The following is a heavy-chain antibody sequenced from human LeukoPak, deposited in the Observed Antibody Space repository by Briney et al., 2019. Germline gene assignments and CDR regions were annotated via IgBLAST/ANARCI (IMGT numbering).Heavy chain of an antibody. V-gene: IGHV4-59*01. D-gene: IGHD6-6*01. CDR2: IYYSGST. J-gene: IGHJ6*03. CDR3: ARDWGVSARPGYMDV. CDR1: GGSISNYY. Sequence: SETLSLTCTVSGGSISNYYWSWIRQPPAKGLEWIGYIYYSGSTKYNPSLKSRVTISVDTYKNQFSLRLSSVTAADTAVYYCARDWGVSARPGYMDVWGKGTTVTDSS.